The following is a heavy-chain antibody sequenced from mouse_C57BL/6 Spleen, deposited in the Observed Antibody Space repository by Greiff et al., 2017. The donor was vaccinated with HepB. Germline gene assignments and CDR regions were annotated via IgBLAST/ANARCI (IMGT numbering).Heavy chain of an antibody. CDR3: TTVLYYDYDGGYAMDY. CDR1: GFNIKDYY. D-gene: IGHD2-4*01. V-gene: IGHV14-1*01. CDR2: IDPEDGDT. Sequence: EVQLQESGAELVRPGASVKLSCTASGFNIKDYYMHWVKQRPEQGLEWIGRIDPEDGDTEYAPKFQGKATMTADTSSNAAYLQLSSLTSEDTAVYYCTTVLYYDYDGGYAMDYWGQGTSVTVSS. J-gene: IGHJ4*01.